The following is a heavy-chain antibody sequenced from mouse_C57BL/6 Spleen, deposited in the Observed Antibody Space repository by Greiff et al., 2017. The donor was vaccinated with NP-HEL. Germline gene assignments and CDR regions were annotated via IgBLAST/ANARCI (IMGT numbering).Heavy chain of an antibody. D-gene: IGHD2-3*01. CDR3: TVDGYSPFAY. CDR1: GFTFSNYW. J-gene: IGHJ3*01. Sequence: EVKVEESGGGLVQPGGSMKLSCVASGFTFSNYWMNWVRQSPEKGLEWVAQIRLKSDNYATHYAESVKGRFTISRDDSKSSVYLQMNNLRAEDTGIYYCTVDGYSPFAYWGQGTLVTVSA. V-gene: IGHV6-3*01. CDR2: IRLKSDNYAT.